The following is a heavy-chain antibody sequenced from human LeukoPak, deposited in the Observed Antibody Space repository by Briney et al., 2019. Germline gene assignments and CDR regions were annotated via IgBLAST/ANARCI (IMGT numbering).Heavy chain of an antibody. CDR1: GFTVSSNY. Sequence: GGSLRLSCAASGFTVSSNYMSWVRQAPGKGLEWVSVIYSGGSTYYADSVKGRFTISRDNAKNSLYLQMNSLRAEDMALYYCAKSYSSGWYGALDYWGQGTLVTVSS. CDR2: IYSGGST. J-gene: IGHJ4*02. CDR3: AKSYSSGWYGALDY. D-gene: IGHD6-19*01. V-gene: IGHV3-53*05.